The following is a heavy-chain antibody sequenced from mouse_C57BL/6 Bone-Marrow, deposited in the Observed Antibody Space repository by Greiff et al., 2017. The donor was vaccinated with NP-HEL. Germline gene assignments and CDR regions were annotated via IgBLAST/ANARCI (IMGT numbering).Heavy chain of an antibody. Sequence: QVQLQQSGPELVKPGASVKISCKASGYAFSSSWMNWVKQRPGKGLEWIGRIYPGDGDTNYTGKFKGKATLTADKSSSTAYMQLSSLTSEDSAVYFCARRRRSSYDWYFDVWGTGTTVTVSS. CDR2: IYPGDGDT. V-gene: IGHV1-82*01. D-gene: IGHD1-1*01. J-gene: IGHJ1*03. CDR1: GYAFSSSW. CDR3: ARRRRSSYDWYFDV.